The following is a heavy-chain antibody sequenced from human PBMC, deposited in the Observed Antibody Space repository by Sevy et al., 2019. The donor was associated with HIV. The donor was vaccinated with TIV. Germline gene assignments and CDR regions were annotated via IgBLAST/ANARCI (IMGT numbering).Heavy chain of an antibody. V-gene: IGHV1-8*03. CDR1: GYTFTSYD. CDR3: AREVGDSIAVAVSYYYYYMDV. J-gene: IGHJ6*03. CDR2: MNPNSGNT. D-gene: IGHD6-19*01. Sequence: ASVKVSCKASGYTFTSYDINWVRQATGQGLEWMGWMNPNSGNTGDAQKFQGRVTITRNTSISTAYMELSSLRSEDTAVYYCAREVGDSIAVAVSYYYYYMDVWGKGTTVTVSS.